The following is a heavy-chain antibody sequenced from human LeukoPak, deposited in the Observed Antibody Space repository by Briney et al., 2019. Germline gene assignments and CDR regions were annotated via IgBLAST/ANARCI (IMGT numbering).Heavy chain of an antibody. Sequence: SETLSLTCTVSGGSISSGDYYWSWIRQPPGKGLEWIGYIYYSGSTYYNPSLKSRVTISVDTSKNQFSLKLSSVTAADTAVYYCASGGTYGYSCGPLDYWGQGTLVTVSS. CDR1: GGSISSGDYY. J-gene: IGHJ4*02. D-gene: IGHD5-18*01. CDR3: ASGGTYGYSCGPLDY. CDR2: IYYSGST. V-gene: IGHV4-30-4*01.